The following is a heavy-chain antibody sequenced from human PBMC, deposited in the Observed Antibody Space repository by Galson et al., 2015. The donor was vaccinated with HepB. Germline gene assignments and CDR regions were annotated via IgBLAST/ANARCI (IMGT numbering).Heavy chain of an antibody. J-gene: IGHJ5*02. Sequence: SVKVSCKVSGYTLTELSMHWVRQAPGEGLEWMGGFDPEDGETIYAQKFQGRVTMTEDTSTDTAYMELSSLRSEDTAVYYCATWAYCGGDCYTTYNWFDPWGQGTLVTVSS. CDR2: FDPEDGET. CDR3: ATWAYCGGDCYTTYNWFDP. CDR1: GYTLTELS. V-gene: IGHV1-24*01. D-gene: IGHD2-21*02.